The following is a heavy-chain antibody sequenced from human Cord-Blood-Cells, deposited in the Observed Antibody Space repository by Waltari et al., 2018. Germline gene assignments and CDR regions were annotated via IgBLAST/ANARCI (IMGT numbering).Heavy chain of an antibody. CDR1: GYTFTGYY. CDR2: INPNSGGT. D-gene: IGHD2-2*01. J-gene: IGHJ4*02. Sequence: QVQLVQSGAEVKKPGASVKVSCTASGYTFTGYYMQRVRQAPGQGLEWMGWINPNSGGTNYAQKFQGRVTMTRDTSISTAYMELSRLRSDDTAVYYCARELTGIVVVPAATLGDWGQGTLVTVSS. V-gene: IGHV1-2*02. CDR3: ARELTGIVVVPAATLGD.